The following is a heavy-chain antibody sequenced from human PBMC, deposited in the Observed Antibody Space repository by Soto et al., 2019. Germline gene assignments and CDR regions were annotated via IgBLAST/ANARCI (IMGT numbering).Heavy chain of an antibody. CDR1: GLRDSFW. CDR3: RLGHYSGS. D-gene: IGHD3-16*01. CDR2: IKEDGSEK. Sequence: PVGSLRLSCEVSGLRDSFWMSWVRQAPGKGLEWVANIKEDGSEKFYAESVRGRFTISRVNAKNSMYLQMSSLRAEDTGIYYCRLGHYSGSWGRGSLVTVSS. J-gene: IGHJ4*02. V-gene: IGHV3-7*01.